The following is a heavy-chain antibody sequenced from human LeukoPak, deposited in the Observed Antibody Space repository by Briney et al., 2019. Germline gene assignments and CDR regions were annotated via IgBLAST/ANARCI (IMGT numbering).Heavy chain of an antibody. CDR3: AKDVDTVMDWANDAFDV. J-gene: IGHJ3*01. V-gene: IGHV3-30*18. CDR2: ISYDGSNK. D-gene: IGHD5-18*01. CDR1: GITLSNNG. Sequence: GGSLRLSCATSGITLSNNGMHWVRQAPGKGLEWVAVISYDGSNKYYADSVKGRFTMSRDNSKNSVYLQMDSLRVEDTAMYYCAKDVDTVMDWANDAFDVWGQGTMVIVSS.